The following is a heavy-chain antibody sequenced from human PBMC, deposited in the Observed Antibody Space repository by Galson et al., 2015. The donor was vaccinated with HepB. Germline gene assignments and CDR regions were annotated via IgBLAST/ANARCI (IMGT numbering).Heavy chain of an antibody. Sequence: SVKVSCKASGYTFTGYYMHWVRQAPGQGLEWMGWINPNSGGTNYAQKFQGRVTMTRDTSISTTYMELSRLRSDDTAVYYCASGQQLGDWYFDLWGRGTLVTVSS. V-gene: IGHV1-2*02. CDR2: INPNSGGT. CDR1: GYTFTGYY. CDR3: ASGQQLGDWYFDL. J-gene: IGHJ2*01. D-gene: IGHD6-13*01.